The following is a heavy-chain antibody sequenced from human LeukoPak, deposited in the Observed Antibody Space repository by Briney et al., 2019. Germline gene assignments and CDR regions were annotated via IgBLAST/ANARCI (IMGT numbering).Heavy chain of an antibody. CDR3: ARRQQLGLRYYYYYYGMDV. CDR2: ISSSSSTI. J-gene: IGHJ6*02. Sequence: GGPLRLSCAASGFTFSSYSMNWVRQAPGKGLEWVSYISSSSSTIYYAGSVKGRFTISRDNAKNSLYLQMNSLRDEDTAVYYCARRQQLGLRYYYYYYGMDVWGQGTTVTVSS. V-gene: IGHV3-48*02. D-gene: IGHD6-13*01. CDR1: GFTFSSYS.